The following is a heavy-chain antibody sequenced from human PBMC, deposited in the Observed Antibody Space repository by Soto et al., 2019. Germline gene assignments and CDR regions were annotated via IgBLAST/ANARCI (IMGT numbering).Heavy chain of an antibody. J-gene: IGHJ4*02. Sequence: SLRLCCVASGFTFSSYVMSWVRQAPGQRLEWVATFSGGRDTTWHADSVKGRFTVSRDSSKNTLSLQMNSLRPEDTALYYCAKATSATCTGSICYSFDYWGQGTLVTVSS. CDR2: FSGGRDTT. CDR3: AKATSATCTGSICYSFDY. V-gene: IGHV3-23*01. CDR1: GFTFSSYV. D-gene: IGHD2-21*01.